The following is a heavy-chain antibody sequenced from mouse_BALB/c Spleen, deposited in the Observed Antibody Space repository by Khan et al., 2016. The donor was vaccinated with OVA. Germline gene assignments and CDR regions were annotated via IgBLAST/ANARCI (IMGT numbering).Heavy chain of an antibody. CDR2: INYSGNT. CDR1: GYSITSEYA. J-gene: IGHJ3*01. D-gene: IGHD2-4*01. V-gene: IGHV3-2*02. Sequence: EVQLQESGLGLVKPSQSLSLTCTVTGYSITSEYAWNWIRQFPGNKLEWMGYINYSGNTRFNPSLKSRTSITRDISKNQFFLQLNSVTTEDTATYYCARKDYYDYDPFPYWGKGTLVTVSA. CDR3: ARKDYYDYDPFPY.